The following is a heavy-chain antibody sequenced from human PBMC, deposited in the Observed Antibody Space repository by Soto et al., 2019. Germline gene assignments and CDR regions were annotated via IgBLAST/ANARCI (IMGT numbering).Heavy chain of an antibody. J-gene: IGHJ3*02. Sequence: EVQLLESGGDLVQPGGSLRLSCAASGFTFNDYALTWVRQVPGKGLEWVSSLSSRGFSTHYAESVKGRFTISRDNIKNTVYLQMNSLRAKDTAVYYCARDRAVHCSNGICLDAFDIWGQGTLVTVSS. CDR3: ARDRAVHCSNGICLDAFDI. CDR2: LSSRGFST. CDR1: GFTFNDYA. V-gene: IGHV3-23*01. D-gene: IGHD2-8*01.